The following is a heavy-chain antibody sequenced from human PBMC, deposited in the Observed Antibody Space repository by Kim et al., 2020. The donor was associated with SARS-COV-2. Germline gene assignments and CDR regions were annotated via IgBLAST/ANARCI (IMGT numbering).Heavy chain of an antibody. CDR1: GGSISSSSYY. CDR2: IYYSGST. Sequence: SETLSLTCTVSGGSISSSSYYWGWIRQPPGKGLERIGSIYYSGSTYYNPSLKSRVTISVDTSKNQFSLKLSSVTAADTAVYYCARQTLTRYSSSWYFYGMDVWGQGTTVTVSS. J-gene: IGHJ6*02. V-gene: IGHV4-39*01. D-gene: IGHD6-13*01. CDR3: ARQTLTRYSSSWYFYGMDV.